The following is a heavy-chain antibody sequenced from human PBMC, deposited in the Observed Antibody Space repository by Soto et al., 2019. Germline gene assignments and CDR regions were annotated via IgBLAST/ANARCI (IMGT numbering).Heavy chain of an antibody. J-gene: IGHJ4*02. CDR1: GGSISSAAYS. Sequence: SETLSLTCTVSGGSISSAAYSWSWIRQPPGKGLEWIGYIYPSGMPFYNPSLRSRVTISIDRSNDQFSLNLKSVTAADTAVYYCARERGGYGLFDSWGQGTLVTVSS. D-gene: IGHD5-18*01. CDR2: IYPSGMP. CDR3: ARERGGYGLFDS. V-gene: IGHV4-30-2*01.